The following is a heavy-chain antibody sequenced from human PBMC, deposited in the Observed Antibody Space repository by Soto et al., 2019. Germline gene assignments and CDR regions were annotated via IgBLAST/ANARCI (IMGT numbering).Heavy chain of an antibody. D-gene: IGHD1-1*01. J-gene: IGHJ6*02. Sequence: PSETLSLTCTVSGGSISSYYWSWIRQPPGKGLEWIAYIYYTGSTYYNPSLKSRVTITADESTSTAYMELNSLRSDDTAVYYCARDKDRLQLGGNYYFILDVWGQGTAVTVSS. CDR3: ARDKDRLQLGGNYYFILDV. CDR2: IYYTGST. V-gene: IGHV4-59*01. CDR1: GGSISSYY.